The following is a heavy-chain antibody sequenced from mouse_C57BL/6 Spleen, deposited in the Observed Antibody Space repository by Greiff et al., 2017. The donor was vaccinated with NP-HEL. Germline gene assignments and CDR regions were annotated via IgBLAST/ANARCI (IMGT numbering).Heavy chain of an antibody. Sequence: QVQLQQPGAELVMPGASVKLSCKASGYTFTSYWMHWVKQRPGQGLEWIGEIDPSDSYTNYNQKFKGKSTLTVDKSSSTAYMQLSSLTSEDSAVYYCAREGYYGSSYFDYWGQGTTLTVSS. CDR2: IDPSDSYT. V-gene: IGHV1-69*01. D-gene: IGHD1-1*01. CDR3: AREGYYGSSYFDY. CDR1: GYTFTSYW. J-gene: IGHJ2*01.